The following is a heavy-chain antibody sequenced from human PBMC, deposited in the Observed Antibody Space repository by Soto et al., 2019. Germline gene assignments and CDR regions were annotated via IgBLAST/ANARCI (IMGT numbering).Heavy chain of an antibody. J-gene: IGHJ4*02. CDR1: GGSISSGGYY. Sequence: SETLSLTCTVSGGSISSGGYYWSWIRQHPGKGLEWIGYIYYSGSTYYNPSLKSRVTISVDTSKNQFSLKLSSVTVADTAVYYCARDRVSYYGDYSAFDYWGQGTLVTVSS. V-gene: IGHV4-31*03. CDR2: IYYSGST. D-gene: IGHD4-17*01. CDR3: ARDRVSYYGDYSAFDY.